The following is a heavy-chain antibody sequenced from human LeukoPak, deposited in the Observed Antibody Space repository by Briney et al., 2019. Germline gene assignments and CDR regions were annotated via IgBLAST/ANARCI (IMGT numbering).Heavy chain of an antibody. CDR2: INSDGSST. J-gene: IGHJ3*02. CDR1: GFTFSSYW. CDR3: AREMATIWAFDI. V-gene: IGHV3-74*01. D-gene: IGHD5-24*01. Sequence: GGSLRLSCAASGFTFSSYWMHWVRQSPGKGLVWVSRINSDGSSTYYADFVKGRFTISRDNAKNTLYLQMNSLRAEDTAVYYCAREMATIWAFDIWGRGTMVTVSS.